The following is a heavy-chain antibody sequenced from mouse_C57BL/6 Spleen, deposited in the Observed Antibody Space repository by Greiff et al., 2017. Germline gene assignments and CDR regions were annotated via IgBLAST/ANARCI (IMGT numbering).Heavy chain of an antibody. CDR1: GYAFTNYL. CDR3: ARGQFAY. J-gene: IGHJ3*01. CDR2: INPGSGGT. V-gene: IGHV1-54*01. Sequence: VQLVESGAELVRPGTSVKVSCKASGYAFTNYLIEWVKQRPGQGLEWIGVINPGSGGTNYNEKFKGKATLTADKSSSTAYMQLSSLTSEDSAVYFCARGQFAYWGQGTLVTVSA.